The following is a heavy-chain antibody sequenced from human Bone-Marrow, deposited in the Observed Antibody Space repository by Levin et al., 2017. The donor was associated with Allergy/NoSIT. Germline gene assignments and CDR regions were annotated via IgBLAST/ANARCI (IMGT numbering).Heavy chain of an antibody. J-gene: IGHJ4*02. CDR1: GFSLSTTGVG. Sequence: VSGPTLVKPTQTLTLTCTFSGFSLSTTGVGVGWIRQPPGEALEWLTLIYWDDDKRYSPSLKSRLTITKDASKNQVVLTMTNMKPVDTATYYCAAQLSRYHHYWGQGTLVTVSS. V-gene: IGHV2-5*02. CDR3: AAQLSRYHHY. D-gene: IGHD6-25*01. CDR2: IYWDDDK.